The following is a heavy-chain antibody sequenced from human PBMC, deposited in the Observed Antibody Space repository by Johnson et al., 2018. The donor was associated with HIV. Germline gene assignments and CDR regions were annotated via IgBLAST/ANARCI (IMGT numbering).Heavy chain of an antibody. Sequence: QVQLVESRRGVVQPGSSLRLSCAASGFTFSTYGMHWVRQAPGKGLEWVAVMWYAGSTKYYADSVKGRFTISRDNSKNTLYLQMNSLRAEDTAVYYCAKDLSSGWYHAFDIWGQGTMVTVSS. J-gene: IGHJ3*02. CDR1: GFTFSTYG. V-gene: IGHV3-33*03. CDR2: MWYAGSTK. CDR3: AKDLSSGWYHAFDI. D-gene: IGHD6-19*01.